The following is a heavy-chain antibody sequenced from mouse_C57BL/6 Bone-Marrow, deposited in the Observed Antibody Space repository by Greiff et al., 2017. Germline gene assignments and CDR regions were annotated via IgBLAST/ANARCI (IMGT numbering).Heavy chain of an antibody. Sequence: QVQLKESGPELVKPGASVKISCKASGYAFSSSWLNWVKQRPGKGLEWIGRIYPGDGDTNYNGKFKGKATLTADKSSSTAYMQLSSLTSEDSAVYFCARFYGSSKYYYAMDYWGQGTSVTVSS. CDR2: IYPGDGDT. V-gene: IGHV1-82*01. CDR3: ARFYGSSKYYYAMDY. J-gene: IGHJ4*01. D-gene: IGHD1-1*01. CDR1: GYAFSSSW.